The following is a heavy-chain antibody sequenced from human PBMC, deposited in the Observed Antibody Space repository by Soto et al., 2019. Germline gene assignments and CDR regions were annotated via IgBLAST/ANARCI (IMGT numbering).Heavy chain of an antibody. V-gene: IGHV1-8*01. Sequence: ASVKVSCKASGYTFTSYDINWVRQATGQGLEWMGWMNPNSGNTGYAQKFQGRVTMTRNTSISTAYMELSSLRSEDTAVYWCARVGGWRGGGLRYQLLYYYYYGMDVWGQGTTVTVSS. CDR1: GYTFTSYD. D-gene: IGHD2-2*01. J-gene: IGHJ6*02. CDR2: MNPNSGNT. CDR3: ARVGGWRGGGLRYQLLYYYYYGMDV.